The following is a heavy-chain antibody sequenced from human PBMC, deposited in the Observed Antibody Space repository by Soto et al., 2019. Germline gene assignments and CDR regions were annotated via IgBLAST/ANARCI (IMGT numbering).Heavy chain of an antibody. V-gene: IGHV3-72*01. CDR1: GFTFSDHY. CDR3: ARVNYYGSGRKHNMAV. J-gene: IGHJ6*02. CDR2: TRDKAHSYST. D-gene: IGHD3-10*01. Sequence: EVQLVESGGGLVQPGGSLRLSCAASGFTFSDHYMDWVRQAPGKGLEWVGRTRDKAHSYSTEYAASVKGRFTISRDDSKHSLFLQMNSLKTEDTAVYYCARVNYYGSGRKHNMAVWGQGTTVTVSS.